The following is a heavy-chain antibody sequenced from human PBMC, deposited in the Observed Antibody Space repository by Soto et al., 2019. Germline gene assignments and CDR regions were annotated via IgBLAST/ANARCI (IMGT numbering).Heavy chain of an antibody. CDR2: INPSGGST. V-gene: IGHV1-46*01. J-gene: IGHJ4*02. CDR1: GYTFTSYY. D-gene: IGHD5-18*01. Sequence: ASVKVSCKASGYTFTSYYMHWVRQAPGQGLEWMGIINPSGGSTSYAQKFQGRVTMTRDTSTSTVYMELSSLRPEDTAVYYCATRLNTALPDYWGQGTLVTVSS. CDR3: ATRLNTALPDY.